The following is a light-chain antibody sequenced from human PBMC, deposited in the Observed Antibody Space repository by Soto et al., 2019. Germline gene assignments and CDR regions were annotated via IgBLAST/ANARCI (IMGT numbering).Light chain of an antibody. V-gene: IGLV1-40*01. CDR1: SSNIGAGYD. CDR2: GNT. CDR3: QSFDSSLTAWV. Sequence: QSVLTQPPSVSGAPGQRVTISCTGSSSNIGAGYDVHWYQQLPGTAPTLLISGNTDRPSGVPDRFSGSKSGTSASLAITGLQTEDEADYYCQSFDSSLTAWVFGGGTKLTVL. J-gene: IGLJ3*02.